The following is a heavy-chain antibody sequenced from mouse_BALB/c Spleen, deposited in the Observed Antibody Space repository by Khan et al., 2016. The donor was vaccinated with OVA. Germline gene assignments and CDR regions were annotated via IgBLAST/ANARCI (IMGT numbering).Heavy chain of an antibody. CDR3: ARRGLEGSFAY. D-gene: IGHD1-1*02. Sequence: QVQLQQSGAELAKPGASMKISCKASGYTFTTYWMHWVKQRPGQGLEWIGYISPTTGYTKYNQKFKDRATLTTDKSSSTAYMQLSSLTSEDSAVYYCARRGLEGSFAYWGQGTLVTVSA. CDR2: ISPTTGYT. J-gene: IGHJ3*01. CDR1: GYTFTTYW. V-gene: IGHV1-7*01.